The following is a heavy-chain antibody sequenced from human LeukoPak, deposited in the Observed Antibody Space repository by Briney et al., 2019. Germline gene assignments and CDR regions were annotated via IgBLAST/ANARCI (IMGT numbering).Heavy chain of an antibody. CDR1: GFTFSSYA. V-gene: IGHV3-23*01. CDR3: AKWGPYDSSGSTFDY. Sequence: PGGSLRLSCAASGFTFSSYAMSWVRQAPGKGLEWVSAISGSGGSTYYADSVKGRFTISRDNSKNALYLQMNSLRAEDTAVYYCAKWGPYDSSGSTFDYWGQGTLVTVSS. D-gene: IGHD3-22*01. J-gene: IGHJ4*02. CDR2: ISGSGGST.